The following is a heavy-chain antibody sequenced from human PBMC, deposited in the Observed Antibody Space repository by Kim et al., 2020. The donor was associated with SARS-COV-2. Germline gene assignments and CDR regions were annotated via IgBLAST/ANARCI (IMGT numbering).Heavy chain of an antibody. Sequence: RYRRSVDTHVTISADQSISTAYLQWTSLKASDTAIYYCARRGTGDNWFDPWGQGTLVTVSS. CDR3: ARRGTGDNWFDP. D-gene: IGHD7-27*01. V-gene: IGHV5-51*01. J-gene: IGHJ5*02.